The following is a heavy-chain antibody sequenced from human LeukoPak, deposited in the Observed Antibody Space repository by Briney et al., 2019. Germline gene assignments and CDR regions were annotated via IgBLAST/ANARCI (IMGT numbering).Heavy chain of an antibody. CDR3: ARGPSGSYSRWFDF. Sequence: SETLSPTCTVSGDSISSVYWSWIRQPPGKGLEWIGYFYYSGTTKYNPSLKSRVTISVDTSKNQFSLKLSSVPAADTAVYYCARGPSGSYSRWFDFWGQGTLVTVSS. CDR1: GDSISSVY. J-gene: IGHJ4*02. CDR2: FYYSGTT. V-gene: IGHV4-59*01. D-gene: IGHD3-10*01.